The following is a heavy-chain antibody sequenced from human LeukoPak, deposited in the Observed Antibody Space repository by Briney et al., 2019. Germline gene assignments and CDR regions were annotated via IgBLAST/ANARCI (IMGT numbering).Heavy chain of an antibody. CDR3: ARLIAVVTATRFDY. CDR1: GYSFTDYW. D-gene: IGHD2-15*01. J-gene: IGHJ4*02. CDR2: IYPDDSDT. V-gene: IGHV5-51*01. Sequence: GESLKISCKGSGYSFTDYWIGWVRQMPGKGLEGMGIIYPDDSDTRYSPSFEGQVAISADKSINTAYLQWNSLTTSDTAMYYCARLIAVVTATRFDYWGQGTLVTVSS.